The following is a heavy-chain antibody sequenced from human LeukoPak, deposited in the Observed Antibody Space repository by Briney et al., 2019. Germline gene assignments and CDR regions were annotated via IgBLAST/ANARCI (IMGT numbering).Heavy chain of an antibody. CDR2: ISSSGSTI. J-gene: IGHJ6*04. CDR3: ARAPKGALYGMDV. Sequence: GGSLRLSCAASGFTFSSYEMNWVRQAPGKGLEWVSYISSSGSTIYYADSVNGRFTISRDNAKNSLYLHMNSLRAEDTAVYYCARAPKGALYGMDVWGKGTTVTVSS. V-gene: IGHV3-48*03. CDR1: GFTFSSYE. D-gene: IGHD3-16*01.